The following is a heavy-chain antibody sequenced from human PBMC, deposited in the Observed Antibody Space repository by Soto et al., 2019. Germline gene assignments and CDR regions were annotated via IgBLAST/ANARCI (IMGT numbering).Heavy chain of an antibody. V-gene: IGHV1-3*04. D-gene: IGHD2-2*01. Sequence: ASVKVSCKASGYTFTNYAMHCVRQAPGQMLEWMGWINTGKGNTKYSQKFQGRVTITRDTSASTAYMELSSLRSEDTAMYYCARAGDDCSAANCYVIDYWGQGTLVTVSS. CDR2: INTGKGNT. CDR1: GYTFTNYA. CDR3: ARAGDDCSAANCYVIDY. J-gene: IGHJ4*02.